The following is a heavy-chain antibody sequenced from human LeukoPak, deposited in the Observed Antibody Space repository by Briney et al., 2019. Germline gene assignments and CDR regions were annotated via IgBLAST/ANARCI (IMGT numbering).Heavy chain of an antibody. V-gene: IGHV4-39*07. CDR1: GGSISSSSYY. CDR3: ARGLLWFGVSWFDP. D-gene: IGHD3-10*01. Sequence: SETLSLTCTVSGGSISSSSYYWGWIRQPPGKGLEWIGSIYHSGSTYYNPSLKSRVTISVDTSKNQFSLKLSSVTAADTAVYYCARGLLWFGVSWFDPWGQGTLVTVSS. CDR2: IYHSGST. J-gene: IGHJ5*02.